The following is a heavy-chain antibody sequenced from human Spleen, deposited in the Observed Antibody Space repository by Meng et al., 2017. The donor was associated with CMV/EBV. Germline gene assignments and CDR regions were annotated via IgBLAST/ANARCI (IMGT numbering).Heavy chain of an antibody. Sequence: GGSLRLSCAASGFTLRRNGMHWVRQAPGKGLEWVAFIRYDESNEYYADSVRGRFTISRDNSKNTLYLQMNSLRPEDSAVYYCARDQYATVSTRGAFDYWGQGTLVTVSS. J-gene: IGHJ4*02. CDR3: ARDQYATVSTRGAFDY. V-gene: IGHV3-30*02. D-gene: IGHD4-17*01. CDR1: GFTLRRNG. CDR2: IRYDESNE.